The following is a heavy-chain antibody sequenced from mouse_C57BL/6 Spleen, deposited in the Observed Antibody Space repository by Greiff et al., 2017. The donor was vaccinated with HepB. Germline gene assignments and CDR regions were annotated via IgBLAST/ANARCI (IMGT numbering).Heavy chain of an antibody. V-gene: IGHV1-15*01. J-gene: IGHJ2*01. CDR1: GYTFTDYE. CDR3: TDYDYDRFDY. CDR2: IDPETGGT. Sequence: VQLQQSGAELVRPGASVTLSCKASGYTFTDYEMHWVKQTPVHGLEWIGAIDPETGGTAYNQKFKGKAILTADKSSSTAYMELRSLTSEDSAVYYWTDYDYDRFDYWGQGTTLTVSS. D-gene: IGHD2-4*01.